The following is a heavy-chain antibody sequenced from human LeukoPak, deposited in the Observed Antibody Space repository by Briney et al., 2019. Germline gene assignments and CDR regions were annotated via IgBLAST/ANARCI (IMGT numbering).Heavy chain of an antibody. CDR2: ISGSGGST. CDR1: GFTFSSYA. J-gene: IGHJ4*02. V-gene: IGHV3-23*01. Sequence: GGSLRLSCAASGFTFSSYAMSWVRQAPGKGLEWVSAISGSGGSTYYADSVKGRFTISRDNSKNTRYLQMNSLRAEDTAVYYCAKDGVSGSYSEPIDYWGQGTLVTVSS. D-gene: IGHD1-26*01. CDR3: AKDGVSGSYSEPIDY.